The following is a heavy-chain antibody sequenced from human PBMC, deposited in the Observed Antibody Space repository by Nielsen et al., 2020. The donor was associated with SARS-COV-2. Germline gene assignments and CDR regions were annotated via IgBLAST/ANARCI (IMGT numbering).Heavy chain of an antibody. Sequence: SETLSLTCAVYGGSFSGYSWSWIRQPPGKGLEWIVEINHSGTTNYNPSLKSRVIISVDTSKNQFSLKLSSVTAADTAVYYCARRLGYYFDYWGHGTLVTVSS. D-gene: IGHD3-22*01. V-gene: IGHV4-34*01. J-gene: IGHJ4*01. CDR2: INHSGTT. CDR3: ARRLGYYFDY. CDR1: GGSFSGYS.